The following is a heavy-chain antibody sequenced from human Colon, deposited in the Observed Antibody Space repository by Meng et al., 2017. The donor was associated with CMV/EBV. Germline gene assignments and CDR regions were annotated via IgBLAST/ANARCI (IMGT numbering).Heavy chain of an antibody. J-gene: IGHJ4*02. CDR2: VNPNSSCT. CDR3: ARGVRIVVLPNGGLDY. Sequence: YTFAYSCMHWVRHAPGQGLGWVGRVNPNSSCTNYAQKFQGRVTMTRDTSMSTAYLELSILTSDDTAVYSCARGVRIVVLPNGGLDYWGQGTLVTVSS. V-gene: IGHV1-2*06. D-gene: IGHD2-15*01. CDR1: YTFAYSC.